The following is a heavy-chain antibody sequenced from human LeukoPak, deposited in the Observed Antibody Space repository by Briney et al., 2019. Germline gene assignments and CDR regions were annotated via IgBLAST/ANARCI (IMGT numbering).Heavy chain of an antibody. Sequence: PGGSLRLSCAASGXSFSTYDMHWVRQAPGKGLEWVAVISSDGSHKYWADSVKGRFTISRDNAKNSLYLQMNSLRAEDTAVYYCARDYFDSGDYYDAFDIWGQGTMVTVSS. J-gene: IGHJ3*02. CDR1: GXSFSTYD. CDR2: ISSDGSHK. D-gene: IGHD3-22*01. V-gene: IGHV3-30*03. CDR3: ARDYFDSGDYYDAFDI.